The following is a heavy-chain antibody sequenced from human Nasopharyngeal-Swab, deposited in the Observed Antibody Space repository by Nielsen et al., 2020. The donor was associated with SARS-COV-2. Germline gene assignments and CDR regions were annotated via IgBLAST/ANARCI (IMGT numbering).Heavy chain of an antibody. CDR1: GGSIGSYF. CDR3: ARAIGVKAFDI. D-gene: IGHD3-3*01. J-gene: IGHJ3*02. Sequence: SETLSLTCTVSGGSIGSYFWSWIRQPPGKGLEWIGYIYYTVNTNYNPPLESRVTISMDKSRNQFSLKLSSVSAADTAVYFCARAIGVKAFDIWGQGTVVTVSS. CDR2: IYYTVNT. V-gene: IGHV4-59*13.